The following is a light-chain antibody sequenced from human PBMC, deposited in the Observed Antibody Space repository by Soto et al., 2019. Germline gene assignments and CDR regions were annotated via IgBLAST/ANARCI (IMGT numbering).Light chain of an antibody. J-gene: IGKJ5*01. V-gene: IGKV3-11*01. Sequence: TVMTQSPATLSVSPGERVTLSCRASQSVGSNLAWYQQKPGQAPRLLIYATSTRATGIPARFSGSGSGTDFTLTISSLEPEDFAVYYCQQRSNWPITFGQGTRLEIK. CDR2: ATS. CDR3: QQRSNWPIT. CDR1: QSVGSN.